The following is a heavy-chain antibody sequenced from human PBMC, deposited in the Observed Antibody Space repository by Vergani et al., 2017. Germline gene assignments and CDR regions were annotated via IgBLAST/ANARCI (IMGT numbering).Heavy chain of an antibody. CDR3: AKAGYCSSTSCYTEWYFDL. CDR2: ISWNSGSI. D-gene: IGHD2-2*02. CDR1: GFTFDDYA. V-gene: IGHV3-9*01. Sequence: EVQLVESGGGLVQPGRSLRLSCAASGFTFDDYAMHWVRQAPGKGLEWVSGISWNSGSIGYADSVKGRFTISRDSAKNSLYLQMNSLRAEDTALYYCAKAGYCSSTSCYTEWYFDLWGRGTLVTVSS. J-gene: IGHJ2*01.